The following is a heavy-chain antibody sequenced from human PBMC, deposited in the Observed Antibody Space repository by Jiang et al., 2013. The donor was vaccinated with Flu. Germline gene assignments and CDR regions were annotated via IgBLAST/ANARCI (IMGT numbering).Heavy chain of an antibody. V-gene: IGHV1-46*01. J-gene: IGHJ4*02. Sequence: SGYTFTSYYMHWVRQAPGQGLEWMGIINPSGGSTSYAQKFQGRVTMTRDTSTSTVYMELSSLRSEDTAVYYCAREVRGVPTEFGYWGQGTLVTVSS. CDR3: AREVRGVPTEFGY. CDR2: INPSGGST. CDR1: GYTFTSYY. D-gene: IGHD3-10*01.